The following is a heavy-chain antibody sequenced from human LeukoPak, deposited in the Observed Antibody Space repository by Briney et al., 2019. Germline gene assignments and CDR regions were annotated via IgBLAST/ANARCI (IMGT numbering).Heavy chain of an antibody. J-gene: IGHJ4*02. V-gene: IGHV3-48*03. CDR3: AKDGVLLWFGELYYFDY. CDR2: ISSSGSTI. D-gene: IGHD3-10*01. Sequence: GGSLRLSCAASGFTFSSYEVNWVRQAPGKGLEWVSYISSSGSTIYYADSVKGRFTISRDNSKNTLYLQMNSLRAEDTAVYYCAKDGVLLWFGELYYFDYWGQGTLVTVSS. CDR1: GFTFSSYE.